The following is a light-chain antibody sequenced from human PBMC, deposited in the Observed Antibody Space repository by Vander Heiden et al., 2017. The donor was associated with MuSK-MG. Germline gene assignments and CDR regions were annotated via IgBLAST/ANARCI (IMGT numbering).Light chain of an antibody. CDR2: DGS. Sequence: QSALTQPRSVSGSPGQSVPISCTGTSSDVGGYNYVSWYQQHPGKAPKLMIYDGSKRPSGVPDRFSGSKSGNTASLTISGLQAEDEADYYCCSYAGSYVFGTGTKVTVL. V-gene: IGLV2-11*01. CDR3: CSYAGSYV. CDR1: SSDVGGYNY. J-gene: IGLJ1*01.